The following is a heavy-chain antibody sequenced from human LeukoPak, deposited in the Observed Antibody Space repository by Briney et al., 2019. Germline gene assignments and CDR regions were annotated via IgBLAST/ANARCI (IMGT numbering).Heavy chain of an antibody. CDR3: ARTYYYDSSGYFLSGGFDI. V-gene: IGHV3-48*04. D-gene: IGHD3-22*01. CDR1: GFTFSSYS. Sequence: PGGSLRLSCAGSGFTFSSYSINWVRQAPGKGLEWLSYICSSSRTRYYADSVKGRFTISRDNAKNSVDLQMNSLRSEDTAVYYCARTYYYDSSGYFLSGGFDIWGQATMVTVSS. CDR2: ICSSSRTR. J-gene: IGHJ3*02.